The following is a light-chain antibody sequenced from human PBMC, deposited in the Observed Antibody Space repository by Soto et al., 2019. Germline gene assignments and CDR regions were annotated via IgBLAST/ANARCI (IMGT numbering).Light chain of an antibody. J-gene: IGLJ1*01. Sequence: QSVLTQPPSASGTPGQTVTISCSGSSSNIGSNTVNWYQQLPGTAPKILIYNNNHRPSGVPDRFSGSKSGTTASLAISGLQSEDEADYYCAACADSLNGLVFGTGTKLTVL. CDR1: SSNIGSNT. CDR3: AACADSLNGLV. CDR2: NNN. V-gene: IGLV1-44*01.